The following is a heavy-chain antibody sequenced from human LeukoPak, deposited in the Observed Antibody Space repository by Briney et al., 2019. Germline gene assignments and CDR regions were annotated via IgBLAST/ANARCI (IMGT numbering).Heavy chain of an antibody. D-gene: IGHD2-15*01. Sequence: SEALSLTCAVYGGSFSGYYWSWIRQPPGKGLEWMGEINHSGSTNYNPSLKSRVTISVDTSKNQFSLKLSSVTAADTAVYYCARGAFPPPGYCSGGSCSPFDYWGQGTLVTVSS. J-gene: IGHJ4*02. CDR1: GGSFSGYY. CDR2: INHSGST. V-gene: IGHV4-34*01. CDR3: ARGAFPPPGYCSGGSCSPFDY.